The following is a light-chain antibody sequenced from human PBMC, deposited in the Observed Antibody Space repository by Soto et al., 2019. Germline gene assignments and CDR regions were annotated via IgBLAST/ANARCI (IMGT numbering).Light chain of an antibody. CDR1: QSVSSNY. V-gene: IGKV3-20*01. CDR2: GAS. Sequence: EIALTQSTGTLSLSPGERATLSCRASQSVSSNYLAWYQQKPGQAPRLLIYGASSRATGIPDRFSGSGSGTDFTLTISRLEPADFAVYYCQQCGSSPPTFGGGTKVEIK. CDR3: QQCGSSPPT. J-gene: IGKJ4*01.